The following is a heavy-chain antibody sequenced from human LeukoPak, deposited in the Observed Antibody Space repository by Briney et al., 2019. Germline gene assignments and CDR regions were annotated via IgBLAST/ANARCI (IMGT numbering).Heavy chain of an antibody. CDR1: GFTFSTHW. CDR3: ARDSTWQLDY. CDR2: IKEDGSVK. Sequence: TGGSLRLSCTASGFTFSTHWMTWVRQPPGKGLEWVANIKEDGSVKYYVDSVKGRFTISRDDTKNALYLQMNSLRADDTAVYCCARDSTWQLDYWGQGTLITVSS. D-gene: IGHD5-12*01. J-gene: IGHJ4*02. V-gene: IGHV3-7*03.